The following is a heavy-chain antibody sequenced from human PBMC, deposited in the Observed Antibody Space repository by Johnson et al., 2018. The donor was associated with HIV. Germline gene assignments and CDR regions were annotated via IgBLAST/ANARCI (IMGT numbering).Heavy chain of an antibody. Sequence: VQLVESGGGVVRPGGSLRLSCSASGFTFDDYGMAWVRQAPGKGLEWVSRISSDGSSTYYADSVKGRFTISRDNASNTMFVQMNSLRAKDTDVNYCARSGPRLDFDFWGRGTMVTVSS. CDR1: GFTFDDYG. V-gene: IGHV3-74*02. D-gene: IGHD2-21*01. CDR2: ISSDGSST. J-gene: IGHJ3*01. CDR3: ARSGPRLDFDF.